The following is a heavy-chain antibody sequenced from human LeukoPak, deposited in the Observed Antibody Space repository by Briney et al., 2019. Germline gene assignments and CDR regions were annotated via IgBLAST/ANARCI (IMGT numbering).Heavy chain of an antibody. V-gene: IGHV3-23*01. CDR2: ISGSGGST. CDR1: GFTFSSYA. D-gene: IGHD1-26*01. J-gene: IGHJ5*02. Sequence: GGSLRLSCAASGFTFSSYAMSWVRQAPGKGLEWVSAISGSGGSTYYADSVKGRFTISRDNAKNSLYLQMNSLRAEDTAVYYCARDRSVGATPGNWFDPWGQGTLVTVSS. CDR3: ARDRSVGATPGNWFDP.